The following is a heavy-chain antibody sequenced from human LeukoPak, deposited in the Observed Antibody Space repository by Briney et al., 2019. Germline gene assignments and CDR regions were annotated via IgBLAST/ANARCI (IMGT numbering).Heavy chain of an antibody. V-gene: IGHV3-23*01. Sequence: GGSLRLSCAASGFTFSNYAMTWVRQAPGKGLEWVSGITGSGATTSYADSVKGRFTISRDKSKNTVSLQMNSLRGEDTAVYYCAKDVRVGGGGMDVWGQGTPVTVSS. CDR3: AKDVRVGGGGMDV. D-gene: IGHD1-26*01. CDR2: ITGSGATT. CDR1: GFTFSNYA. J-gene: IGHJ6*02.